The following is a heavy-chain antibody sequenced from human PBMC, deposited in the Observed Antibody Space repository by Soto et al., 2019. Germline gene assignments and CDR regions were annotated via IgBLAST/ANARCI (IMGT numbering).Heavy chain of an antibody. V-gene: IGHV1-18*01. Sequence: ASVKVSCKASGYTFTSYGISWVRQAPGQGLEWMGWISAYNGNTNYAQKLQGRVTMTTDTSTSTAYMELRSLRSDDTAVYYCARDQHVVTAYGWHPYYYYCMDVWGQGTTVTVSS. J-gene: IGHJ6*02. CDR1: GYTFTSYG. D-gene: IGHD5-18*01. CDR3: ARDQHVVTAYGWHPYYYYCMDV. CDR2: ISAYNGNT.